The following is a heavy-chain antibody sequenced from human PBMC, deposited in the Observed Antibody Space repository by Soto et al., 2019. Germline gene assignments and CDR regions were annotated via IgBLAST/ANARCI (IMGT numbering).Heavy chain of an antibody. D-gene: IGHD3-9*01. CDR1: GFTVSSNY. J-gene: IGHJ4*02. CDR2: IYSGGST. CDR3: AKGSYDILTDSDS. V-gene: IGHV3-53*01. Sequence: GGSLRLSCAASGFTVSSNYMSWVRQAPGKGLEWVSVIYSGGSTYYADSVKGRFTISRDNSKNTLYLQMNSLRAEDTAVYYCAKGSYDILTDSDSWRQGTLVTVSS.